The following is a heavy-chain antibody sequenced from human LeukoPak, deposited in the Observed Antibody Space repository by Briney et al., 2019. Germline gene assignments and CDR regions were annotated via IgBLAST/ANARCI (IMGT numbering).Heavy chain of an antibody. D-gene: IGHD6-13*01. J-gene: IGHJ4*02. Sequence: ASVKVSCKASGYTFTSYGISWVRQAPGQGLEWMGGIIPIFGTANYAQKFQGRVTITADKSTSTAYMELSSLRSEDTAVYYCARTAAGTIPLDYWGQGTLVTVSS. CDR2: IIPIFGTA. V-gene: IGHV1-69*06. CDR3: ARTAAGTIPLDY. CDR1: GYTFTSYG.